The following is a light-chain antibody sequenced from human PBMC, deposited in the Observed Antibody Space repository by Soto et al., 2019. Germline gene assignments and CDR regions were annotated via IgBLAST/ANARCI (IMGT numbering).Light chain of an antibody. J-gene: IGKJ5*01. CDR2: AAS. Sequence: ILSTQSPSSLSASVEDRVTITCRASQGIDSSLAWYQKKPGKAPKLLIFAASSLQSGVPSRFSGSGSGTDFTLTISSLQPDFFATCSCQQFTDYPITFGQGTRLNIK. CDR3: QQFTDYPIT. CDR1: QGIDSS. V-gene: IGKV1D-13*01.